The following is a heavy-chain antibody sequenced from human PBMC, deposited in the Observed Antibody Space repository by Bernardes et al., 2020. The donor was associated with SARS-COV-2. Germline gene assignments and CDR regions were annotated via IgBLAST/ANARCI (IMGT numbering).Heavy chain of an antibody. Sequence: GGSLRLSCAASGFAFTSYSLNWVRQAPGKGLEWISSISSSGSYKFYADSVKGRFTVSRDNAKNSQFLQMDGLGADDTAVYYCARSFGYTFAFAYFDYWGQGTQVTVSS. CDR2: ISSSGSYK. V-gene: IGHV3-21*01. J-gene: IGHJ4*01. D-gene: IGHD5-18*01. CDR3: ARSFGYTFAFAYFDY. CDR1: GFAFTSYS.